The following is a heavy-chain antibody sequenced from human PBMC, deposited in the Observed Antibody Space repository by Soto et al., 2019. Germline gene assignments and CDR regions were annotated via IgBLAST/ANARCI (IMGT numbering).Heavy chain of an antibody. J-gene: IGHJ4*02. V-gene: IGHV3-15*01. D-gene: IGHD3-3*01. CDR1: GFTFSNAW. CDR3: TTDPPPGITIFGVVTRFDY. Sequence: PGGSLRLSCAASGFTFSNAWMSWVRQAPGKGLEWVGRIKSKTDGGTTDYAAPVKGRFTISRDDSKNTLYLQMNSLKTEDTAVYYCTTDPPPGITIFGVVTRFDYWGQGTLVTVSS. CDR2: IKSKTDGGTT.